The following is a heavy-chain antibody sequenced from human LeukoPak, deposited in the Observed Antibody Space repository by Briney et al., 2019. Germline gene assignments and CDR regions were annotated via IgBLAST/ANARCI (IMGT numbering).Heavy chain of an antibody. D-gene: IGHD2-15*01. CDR2: ISSSSSTI. Sequence: GGSLRLSCAASGFTFSSYSMNWVRQAPGKGLEWVSYISSSSSTIYYADSAKGRFTISRDNSKNTLYLQMNSLRAEDTAVYYCAVSPCSGGSCYWGQGTLVTVSS. V-gene: IGHV3-48*01. J-gene: IGHJ4*02. CDR1: GFTFSSYS. CDR3: AVSPCSGGSCY.